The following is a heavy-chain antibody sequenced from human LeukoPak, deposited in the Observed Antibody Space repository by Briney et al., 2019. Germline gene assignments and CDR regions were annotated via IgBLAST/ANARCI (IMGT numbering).Heavy chain of an antibody. J-gene: IGHJ3*02. V-gene: IGHV3-33*01. D-gene: IGHD6-13*01. CDR1: GFNLSSHV. Sequence: GRSLSLFCAASGFNLSSHVMHGVREAPGKGLEGLTIIWFDGNNKYYADSVKGRFTISRDNSKNTLYLQMNSLRAEDTAVYHCASARPTSSWTAFDIWGQGTMVTVSS. CDR3: ASARPTSSWTAFDI. CDR2: IWFDGNNK.